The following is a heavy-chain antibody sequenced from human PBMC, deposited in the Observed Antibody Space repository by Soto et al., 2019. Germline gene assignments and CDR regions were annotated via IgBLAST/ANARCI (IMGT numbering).Heavy chain of an antibody. CDR3: ARSSGGSSWYPPDY. D-gene: IGHD6-13*01. J-gene: IGHJ4*02. CDR2: VANDGSNQ. CDR1: GFTFSIYG. Sequence: QVQLVESGGGVVQPGRSLRLSCAASGFTFSIYGMQWVRQSPGEGPEWVAIVANDGSNQYYAESVKGRFTISRDNSKTTVFLEMDSLRPEDTAVYYCARSSGGSSWYPPDYWGQGTLVTVSS. V-gene: IGHV3-30*03.